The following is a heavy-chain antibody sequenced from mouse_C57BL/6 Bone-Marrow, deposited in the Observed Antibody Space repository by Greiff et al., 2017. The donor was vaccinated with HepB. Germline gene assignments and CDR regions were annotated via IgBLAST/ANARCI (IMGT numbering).Heavy chain of an antibody. J-gene: IGHJ2*01. V-gene: IGHV1-15*01. CDR1: GYTFTDYE. CDR2: IDPETGGT. Sequence: VKLVESGAELVRPGASVTLSCKASGYTFTDYEMHWVKQTPVHGLEWIGAIDPETGGTAYNQKFKGKAILTADKSSSTAYMELRSLTSEDSAVYYCTRDYGSLYYFDYWGQGTTLTVSS. D-gene: IGHD1-1*01. CDR3: TRDYGSLYYFDY.